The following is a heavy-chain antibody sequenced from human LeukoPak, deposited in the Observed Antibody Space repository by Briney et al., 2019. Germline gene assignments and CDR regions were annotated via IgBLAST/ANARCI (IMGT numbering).Heavy chain of an antibody. D-gene: IGHD5-18*01. Sequence: GSSVKVSCKASGGTFSSYAISWVRQAPGQGLEWMGRIIPILGIANYAQKFQGRVTITADKSTSTAYMELSSLRSEDTAVYYCARGDTAMRTDFDYWGQGTLVTVSS. CDR1: GGTFSSYA. CDR2: IIPILGIA. CDR3: ARGDTAMRTDFDY. J-gene: IGHJ4*02. V-gene: IGHV1-69*04.